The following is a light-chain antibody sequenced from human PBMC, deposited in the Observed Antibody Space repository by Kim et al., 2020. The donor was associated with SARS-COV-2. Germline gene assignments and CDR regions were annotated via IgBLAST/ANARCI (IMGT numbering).Light chain of an antibody. V-gene: IGKV1-8*01. J-gene: IGKJ4*01. CDR2: AAS. Sequence: SAATGDRVTITCRASQGISSYLAWYQQKPGKAPKLLIYAASTLQSGVPSRFSGSGSGTDFTLTISCLQSEDFATYYCQQYYTYPLTFGGGTKLEIK. CDR3: QQYYTYPLT. CDR1: QGISSY.